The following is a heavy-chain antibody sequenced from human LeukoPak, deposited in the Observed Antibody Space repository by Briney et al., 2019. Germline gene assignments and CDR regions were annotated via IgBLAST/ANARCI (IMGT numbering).Heavy chain of an antibody. CDR2: IRYDGSNK. CDR1: GFTLSSYG. V-gene: IGHV3-30*02. D-gene: IGHD3-10*01. J-gene: IGHJ4*02. Sequence: GGSLRLSCAASGFTLSSYGMHWVRQAPGKGLEWVAFIRYDGSNKYYADSVKGRFTISRDNSKNTLYLQMNSLRAEDTAVYYCASVMGGSYYNWGQGTLVTVSS. CDR3: ASVMGGSYYN.